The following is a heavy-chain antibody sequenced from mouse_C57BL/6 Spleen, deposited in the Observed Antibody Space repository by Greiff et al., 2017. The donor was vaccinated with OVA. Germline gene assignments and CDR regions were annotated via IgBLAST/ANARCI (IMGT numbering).Heavy chain of an antibody. CDR3: ARGNYGKDYAMDY. V-gene: IGHV5-17*01. D-gene: IGHD2-1*01. CDR1: GFTFSDYG. Sequence: EVKLVESGGGLVKPGGSLKLSCAASGFTFSDYGMHWVRQAPEKGLEWVAYISSGSSTIYYADTVKGRFTISRDNAKNTLFLQMTSLRSEDTAMYYCARGNYGKDYAMDYWGQGTSVTVSS. CDR2: ISSGSSTI. J-gene: IGHJ4*01.